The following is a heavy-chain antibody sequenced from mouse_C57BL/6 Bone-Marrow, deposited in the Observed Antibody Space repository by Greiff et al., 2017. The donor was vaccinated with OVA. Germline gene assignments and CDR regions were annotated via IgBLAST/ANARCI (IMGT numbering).Heavy chain of an antibody. CDR3: ARDGYYSYWYCDV. Sequence: VQLQQPGAELVKPGASVKLSCKASGYTFTSYWMQWVKQRPGQGLEWIGEIDPSDSYTNYNQKFKGKATLTVDTSSSTAYMQLSSLTSEDSAVYYCARDGYYSYWYCDVWGTGTTVTVSS. V-gene: IGHV1-50*01. J-gene: IGHJ1*03. CDR1: GYTFTSYW. CDR2: IDPSDSYT. D-gene: IGHD2-3*01.